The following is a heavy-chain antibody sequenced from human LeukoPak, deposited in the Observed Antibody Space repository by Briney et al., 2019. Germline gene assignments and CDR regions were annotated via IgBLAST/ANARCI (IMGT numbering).Heavy chain of an antibody. CDR3: ARSAFFGMGAGEFDY. J-gene: IGHJ4*02. CDR1: GFTVSNNY. Sequence: GGSLRLSCAASGFTVSNNYLSWVRQAAGKGLQWVSSISARGDITNSADSLKGRFTISRDNSKNRVDLQMASLRAEDTAVYYCARSAFFGMGAGEFDYWGQGALVTVSS. D-gene: IGHD1-26*01. V-gene: IGHV3-53*01. CDR2: ISARGDIT.